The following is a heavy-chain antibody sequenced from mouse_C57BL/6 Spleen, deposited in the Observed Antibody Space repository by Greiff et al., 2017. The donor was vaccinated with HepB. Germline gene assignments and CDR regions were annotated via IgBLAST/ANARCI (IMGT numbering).Heavy chain of an antibody. V-gene: IGHV1-80*01. CDR2: IYPGDGDT. J-gene: IGHJ4*01. CDR3: ATMVTTNYAMDY. CDR1: GYAFSSYW. D-gene: IGHD2-2*01. Sequence: VQLQESGAELVKPGASVKISCKASGYAFSSYWMNWVKQRPGKGLEWIGQIYPGDGDTNYNGKFKGKATLTADKSSSTAYMQLSSLTSEDSAVYFCATMVTTNYAMDYWGQGTSVTVSS.